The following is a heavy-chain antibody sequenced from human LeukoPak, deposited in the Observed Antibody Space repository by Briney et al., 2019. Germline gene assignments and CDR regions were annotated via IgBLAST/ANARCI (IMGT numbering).Heavy chain of an antibody. CDR3: AREHCSSTSCYSYWYFDL. Sequence: GGSLRLSCAAPGFTFSSYSMNWVRQAPGKGLEWVSSISSSSSYIYYADSVKGRFTISRDNAKNSLYLQMNSLRAEDTAVYYCAREHCSSTSCYSYWYFDLWGRGTLVTVSS. CDR2: ISSSSSYI. J-gene: IGHJ2*01. CDR1: GFTFSSYS. D-gene: IGHD2-2*01. V-gene: IGHV3-21*01.